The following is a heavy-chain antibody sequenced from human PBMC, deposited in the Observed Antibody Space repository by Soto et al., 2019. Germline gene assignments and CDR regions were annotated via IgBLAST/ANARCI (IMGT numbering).Heavy chain of an antibody. J-gene: IGHJ6*02. V-gene: IGHV4-4*02. Sequence: PSETLSLTCAVYGGSISDNNCWNWVRQPPGKGLEWIGEIYHSGTTNYNPSLKSRVTISVDKSTNQFSLKLNSVTAADTAVYYCARRRITTFGVVTTGYGMDVWGQGTTVTVSS. CDR3: ARRRITTFGVVTTGYGMDV. D-gene: IGHD3-3*01. CDR1: GGSISDNNC. CDR2: IYHSGTT.